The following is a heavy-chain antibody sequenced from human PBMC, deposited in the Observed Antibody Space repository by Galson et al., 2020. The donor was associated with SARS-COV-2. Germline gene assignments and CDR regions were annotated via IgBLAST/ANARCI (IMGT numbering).Heavy chain of an antibody. D-gene: IGHD1-1*01. CDR3: ARHRLQLEPFDY. CDR1: GGSIRSYY. CDR2: IYYSGST. V-gene: IGHV4-59*01. Sequence: SETLYLTCTVSGGSIRSYYWSWIRQTPGKGLEWIGYIYYSGSTNYNPSLKSRVTISVDTSKNQFSLKLSSVTAADTAVYYCARHRLQLEPFDYWGQGTLVTVSS. J-gene: IGHJ4*02.